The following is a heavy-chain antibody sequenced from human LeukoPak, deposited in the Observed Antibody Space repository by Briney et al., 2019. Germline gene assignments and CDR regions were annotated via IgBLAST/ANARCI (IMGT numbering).Heavy chain of an antibody. V-gene: IGHV3-23*01. Sequence: PGGSLRLSCAASRFTFSNYAMSWVRQAPEKGLEWVSSISGIGASTYYADSVKGRFSISRDNSKNTLYLQMDSLRGEDTAVYYCAKDFRIGYSAHFDYWGQGALVTVSS. D-gene: IGHD2-21*01. CDR1: RFTFSNYA. J-gene: IGHJ4*02. CDR2: ISGIGAST. CDR3: AKDFRIGYSAHFDY.